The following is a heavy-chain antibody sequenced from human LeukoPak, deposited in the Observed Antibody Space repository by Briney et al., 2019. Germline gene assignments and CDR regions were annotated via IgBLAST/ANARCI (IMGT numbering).Heavy chain of an antibody. D-gene: IGHD4-11*01. V-gene: IGHV3-11*04. CDR3: AREPHDYTMYYFDL. J-gene: IGHJ4*02. CDR2: ISSSGTTT. CDR1: GFTFSDHY. Sequence: PGGSLRPSCAASGFTFSDHYMTWIRQAPGKGLEWVSYISSSGTTTYYADSVKGRFTISRDNAKSSLYLQMNSLRVEDTAVYYCAREPHDYTMYYFDLWGQGTLVTVSS.